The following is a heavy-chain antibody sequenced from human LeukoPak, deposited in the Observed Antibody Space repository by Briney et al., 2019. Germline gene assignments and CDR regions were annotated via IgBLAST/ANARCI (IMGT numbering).Heavy chain of an antibody. D-gene: IGHD4-23*01. CDR1: GGYIITSGHY. Sequence: PSETLSLTCTVSGGYIITSGHYWVWIRQPPGKGLEWIGSVYYTGVTSTNPSVRSRMSISVDTSKNQFSLNLTSVTAADAAVYYCARERSSSGGHNWFDPWGQGTLVTVSS. CDR3: ARERSSSGGHNWFDP. J-gene: IGHJ5*02. V-gene: IGHV4-39*07. CDR2: VYYTGVT.